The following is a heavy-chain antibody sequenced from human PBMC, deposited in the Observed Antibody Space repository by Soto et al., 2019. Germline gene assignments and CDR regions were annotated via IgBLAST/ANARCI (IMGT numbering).Heavy chain of an antibody. V-gene: IGHV4-39*01. D-gene: IGHD1-26*01. J-gene: IGHJ4*02. CDR3: ARNQGGTYYPLVY. CDR1: GGSISSSSYY. CDR2: IYYSGGT. Sequence: SETLSLTCTVSGGSISSSSYYWGWIRQPPGKRLEWIGNIYYSGGTYYNPSLMSRVTISVDTSENQFFLKLSSVTAADTAVYYCARNQGGTYYPLVYWGQGTLVTVS.